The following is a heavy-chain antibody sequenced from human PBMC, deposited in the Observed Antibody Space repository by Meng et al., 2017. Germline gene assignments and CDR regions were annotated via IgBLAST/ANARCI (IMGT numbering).Heavy chain of an antibody. D-gene: IGHD4-17*01. CDR3: ARGTDYGDYYFDY. V-gene: IGHV4-4*02. CDR2: IYHSGST. CDR1: RGSIRISNW. J-gene: IGHJ4*02. Sequence: VYSRVSCRGLTRPAGYLSLRASVRRGSIRISNWWSWVRQPPGKGLEWIGEIYHSGSTNYNPSLKSRVTISVDKSKNQFSLKLSSVTAADTAVYYCARGTDYGDYYFDYWGQGTLVTVSS.